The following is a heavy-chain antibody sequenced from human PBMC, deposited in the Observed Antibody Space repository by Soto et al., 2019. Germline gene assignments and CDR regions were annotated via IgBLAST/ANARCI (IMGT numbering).Heavy chain of an antibody. CDR2: INPSGGT. J-gene: IGHJ4*02. Sequence: QVQLQQWGAGLLKPSETLSLTCAVYGGPFSTDYWSWIRQPPGKGLEWLGEINPSGGTNYNPSLKSRVTISVATSKNHFSLKLSSVTAADTAVYYCARVLAARASRDFDYWGQGTLVTVSS. CDR1: GGPFSTDY. V-gene: IGHV4-34*01. CDR3: ARVLAARASRDFDY. D-gene: IGHD6-6*01.